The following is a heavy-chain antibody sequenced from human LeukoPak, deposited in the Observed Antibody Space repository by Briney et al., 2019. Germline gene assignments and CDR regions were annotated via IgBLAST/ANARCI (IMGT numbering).Heavy chain of an antibody. CDR3: ARYVGPNIAVAGSDF. CDR1: GFTFSNYW. D-gene: IGHD6-19*01. J-gene: IGHJ4*02. CDR2: INSDGSIT. V-gene: IGHV3-74*01. Sequence: GGSLRLSCAASGFTFSNYWMNWVRQPPGKGLVWVSRINSDGSITSYADSVKGRFTISRDNANNLLFLQMDSLRDEDTAVYYCARYVGPNIAVAGSDFWGQGTLVTVSS.